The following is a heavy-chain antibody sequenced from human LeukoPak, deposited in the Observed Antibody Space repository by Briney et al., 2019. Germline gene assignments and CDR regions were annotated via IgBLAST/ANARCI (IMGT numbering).Heavy chain of an antibody. Sequence: ASVKVSCKASGYTFTSYDINWVRRATGQGLEWMGWMNPNSGNTGYAQKFQGRVTMTRNTSISTAYMELSSLRSEDTAVYYCARVPPPYDILTGYYTPYYYYGMDVWGQGTTVTVSS. V-gene: IGHV1-8*01. D-gene: IGHD3-9*01. CDR2: MNPNSGNT. J-gene: IGHJ6*02. CDR3: ARVPPPYDILTGYYTPYYYYGMDV. CDR1: GYTFTSYD.